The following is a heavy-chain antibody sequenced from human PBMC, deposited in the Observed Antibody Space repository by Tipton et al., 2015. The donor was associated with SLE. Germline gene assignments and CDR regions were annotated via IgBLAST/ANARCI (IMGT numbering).Heavy chain of an antibody. CDR2: SYCSGSI. D-gene: IGHD3-3*01. V-gene: IGHV4-39*01. CDR3: ARQVRNYTCVSSF. CDR1: GCSISSSSFY. Sequence: TLSLTCTVSGCSISSSSFYWGWIRQPPGKGVEWIGNSYCSGSIYYNPSLKSRVTISVDTSKNQFSLKLTSVTAADTAVYYCARQVRNYTCVSSFWGQGTMVSVSS. J-gene: IGHJ3*01.